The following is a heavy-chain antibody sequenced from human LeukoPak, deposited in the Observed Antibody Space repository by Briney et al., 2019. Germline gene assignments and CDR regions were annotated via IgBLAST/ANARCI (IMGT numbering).Heavy chain of an antibody. D-gene: IGHD3-22*01. CDR1: GFSFSNYI. J-gene: IGHJ4*02. V-gene: IGHV3-21*01. Sequence: GGSLRLSCAASGFSFSNYILTWVRQAPGKGLEWVSSISGGSSYMYYADAVKGRFTVSRGNAKNSLHLQMNSLRAEDTAVYYCARDSADDSSGYYPFDYWGQGTLVTVSS. CDR3: ARDSADDSSGYYPFDY. CDR2: ISGGSSYM.